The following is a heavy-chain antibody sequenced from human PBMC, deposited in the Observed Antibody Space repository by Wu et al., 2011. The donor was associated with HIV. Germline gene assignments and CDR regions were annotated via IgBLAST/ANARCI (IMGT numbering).Heavy chain of an antibody. J-gene: IGHJ4*02. D-gene: IGHD3-22*01. CDR1: IHLHRLL. CDR3: ARVVGGSSGYYYY. CDR2: INPNSGGT. V-gene: IGHV1-2*02. Sequence: GREVKKPGAVSEGLLQGFWIHLHRLLFALGATGPGQGLEWMGWINPNSGGTNYAQKFQGRVTMTRDTSISTAYMELSRLRSDDTAVYYCARVVGGSSGYYYYWGQGTLVTVSS.